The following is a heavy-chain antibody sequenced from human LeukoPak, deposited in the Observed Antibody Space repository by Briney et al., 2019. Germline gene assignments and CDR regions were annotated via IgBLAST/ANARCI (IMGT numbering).Heavy chain of an antibody. CDR1: VFTLSPSF. J-gene: IGHJ4*02. CDR2: RNPKTVTT. Sequence: GASVKLSCTASVFTLSPSFFLSVSLAPRQGPEWRGIRNPKTVTTGYTQKFQGRVSITRDTSTSTVYMELSSLRSEDAAIYYCVRDQRRIELAGYYSDYWGQGTLVTVSA. V-gene: IGHV1-46*01. CDR3: VRDQRRIELAGYYSDY. D-gene: IGHD6-19*01.